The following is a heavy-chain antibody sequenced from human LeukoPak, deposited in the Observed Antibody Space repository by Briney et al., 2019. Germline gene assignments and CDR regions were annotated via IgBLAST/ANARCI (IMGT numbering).Heavy chain of an antibody. J-gene: IGHJ6*03. V-gene: IGHV1-2*02. Sequence: ASVKVSCKASGYTFTGYYMHWVRQAPGQGLEWMGWINPNSGDTKYAQKFQGRVTMTRDTSINTAYMELSRLRSDDTAVYYCARDVYDSTGYYLSYYYYYYMDVWGKGTTVTVSS. CDR1: GYTFTGYY. CDR2: INPNSGDT. CDR3: ARDVYDSTGYYLSYYYYYYMDV. D-gene: IGHD3-22*01.